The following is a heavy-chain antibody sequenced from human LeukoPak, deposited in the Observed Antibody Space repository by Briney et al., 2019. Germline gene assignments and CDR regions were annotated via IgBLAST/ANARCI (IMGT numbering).Heavy chain of an antibody. CDR1: GYSFTSYY. CDR2: INPSGSSA. V-gene: IGHV1-46*01. J-gene: IGHJ5*02. Sequence: ASVKVSCKASGYSFTSYYMHWVRQAPGQGLEWMGFINPSGSSAAYAQKFQGRLTMSRDMFTSTDYMELTSLTPDDTAVYYCARDNSVGGTAWWFDPWGQGTLVTISS. D-gene: IGHD1-26*01. CDR3: ARDNSVGGTAWWFDP.